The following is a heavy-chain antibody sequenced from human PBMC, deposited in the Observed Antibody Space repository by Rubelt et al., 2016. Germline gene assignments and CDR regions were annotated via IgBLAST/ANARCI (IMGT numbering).Heavy chain of an antibody. CDR3: ARTYISSSGPSNKWFDP. V-gene: IGHV4-34*01. J-gene: IGHJ5*02. CDR2: INHRGRT. CDR1: GGSFSGYY. Sequence: QVQLQQWGAGLLKPSETLSLTCAVYGGSFSGYYWSWIRQPPGKGLEWIGEINHRGRTNYNPSLSGRVSICVYMSNDQFARNLGSVTAADTAVYDCARTYISSSGPSNKWFDPWGQGPLLTVSS. D-gene: IGHD6-6*01.